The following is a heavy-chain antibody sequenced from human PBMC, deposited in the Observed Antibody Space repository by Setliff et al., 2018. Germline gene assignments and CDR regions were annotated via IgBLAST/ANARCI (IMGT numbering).Heavy chain of an antibody. J-gene: IGHJ4*02. V-gene: IGHV1-69*13. D-gene: IGHD1-26*01. Sequence: GASVKVSCKASGGTFISFGISWVRQAPGQGLEWMGGINPNIGRVKYAQRFPDRATITAEESTTTAYMGSLRADDMAVYFCATWSGSFSAFWGQGTLVTVSS. CDR1: GGTFISFG. CDR2: INPNIGRV. CDR3: ATWSGSFSAF.